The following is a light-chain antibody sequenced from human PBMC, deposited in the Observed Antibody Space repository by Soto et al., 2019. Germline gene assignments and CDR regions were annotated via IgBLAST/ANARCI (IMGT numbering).Light chain of an antibody. Sequence: DIQMTQSPSSLSASVGDSVAITCRASQDISNFLNWYQQTPGKAPKLLTYAASSLQDGVPARFSGRGSGTEFTLTISSLQADDYATFYCQQYHTDWTFGQGTKVDIK. V-gene: IGKV1-16*01. CDR3: QQYHTDWT. CDR1: QDISNF. J-gene: IGKJ1*01. CDR2: AAS.